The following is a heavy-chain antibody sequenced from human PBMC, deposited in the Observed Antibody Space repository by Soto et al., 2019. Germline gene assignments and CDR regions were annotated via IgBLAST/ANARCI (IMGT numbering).Heavy chain of an antibody. CDR2: IFYSGSSGST. V-gene: IGHV4-59*01. D-gene: IGHD2-21*02. CDR1: GASISSYY. Sequence: PSETLSLTCSVSGASISSYYWSWIRQPPGKGLEWTGYIFYSGSSGSTNYNPSLKSRVTISVDTSKNQFSLKLSSVTAADTAVYYCARTALGWLDPWGQGTLVTVSS. J-gene: IGHJ5*02. CDR3: ARTALGWLDP.